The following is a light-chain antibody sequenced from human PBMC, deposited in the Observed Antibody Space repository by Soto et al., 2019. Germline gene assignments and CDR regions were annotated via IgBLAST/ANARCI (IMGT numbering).Light chain of an antibody. CDR3: QQYNTYPLT. CDR1: QSMSSW. CDR2: DAS. V-gene: IGKV1-5*01. J-gene: IGKJ4*01. Sequence: DIQMTQSPSTLSASVGDRVTITCRASQSMSSWLAWYQQKPGKAPKLLSCDASNLESGVPSRFSGSGSGTEFTLTISSLQPDDFATYYCQQYNTYPLTFGGGTKVVIK.